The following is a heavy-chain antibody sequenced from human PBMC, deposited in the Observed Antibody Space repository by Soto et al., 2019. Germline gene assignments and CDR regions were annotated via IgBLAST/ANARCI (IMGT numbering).Heavy chain of an antibody. V-gene: IGHV1-69*04. CDR3: ARDAVGRAVAGTREFDY. J-gene: IGHJ4*02. Sequence: GASVKVSCKASGGTFSSYTISWVRQAPGQGLEWMGRIIPILGIANYAQKFQGRVTITADKSTSTAYMELSSLRSEDTAVYYCARDAVGRAVAGTREFDYWGQGTLVTVSS. CDR2: IIPILGIA. D-gene: IGHD6-19*01. CDR1: GGTFSSYT.